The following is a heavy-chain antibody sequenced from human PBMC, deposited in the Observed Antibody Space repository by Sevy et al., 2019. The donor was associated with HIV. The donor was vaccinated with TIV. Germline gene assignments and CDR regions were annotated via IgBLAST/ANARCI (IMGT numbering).Heavy chain of an antibody. V-gene: IGHV3-33*06. CDR2: IWYDGSNE. CDR3: AKSQPLQWRMGNALDI. Sequence: GGSLRLSCAASGFDFNTYGMHWVRQAPGKGLEWVAIIWYDGSNENYADSVKGRFTISRDNSKNTLYLQIKSLRAEDTAAYFCAKSQPLQWRMGNALDIWGQGTMVTVSS. CDR1: GFDFNTYG. D-gene: IGHD6-19*01. J-gene: IGHJ3*02.